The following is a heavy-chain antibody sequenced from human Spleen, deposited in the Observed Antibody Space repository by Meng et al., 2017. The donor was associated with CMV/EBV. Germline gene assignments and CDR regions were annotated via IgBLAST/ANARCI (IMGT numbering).Heavy chain of an antibody. D-gene: IGHD6-13*01. Sequence: SETLSLTCTVSDGSISNTNYFWGWIRQPPGKGLEWIGGLYYSGTTYYNPSLKRRVTISVDTSKNQFSLKLSSVTAADTAVYYCARGAGTAAAEDYYYYGMDVWGQGTTVTVSS. CDR2: LYYSGTT. J-gene: IGHJ6*02. CDR1: DGSISNTNYF. CDR3: ARGAGTAAAEDYYYYGMDV. V-gene: IGHV4-39*07.